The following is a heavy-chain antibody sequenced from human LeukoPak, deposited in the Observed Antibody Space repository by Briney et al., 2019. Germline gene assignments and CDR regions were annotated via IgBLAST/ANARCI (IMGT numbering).Heavy chain of an antibody. Sequence: KPSETLSLTCTVSGGSITNTSYFWGWIRQPPGKGLEWIGSIFYSGTTYYNPSLKSRVTISVDTSKNQFSLTLSSVTAGDTAVYYCARPGSVFGVFDYWGQGTLVTVSS. J-gene: IGHJ4*02. CDR3: ARPGSVFGVFDY. V-gene: IGHV4-39*01. CDR2: IFYSGTT. D-gene: IGHD5/OR15-5a*01. CDR1: GGSITNTSYF.